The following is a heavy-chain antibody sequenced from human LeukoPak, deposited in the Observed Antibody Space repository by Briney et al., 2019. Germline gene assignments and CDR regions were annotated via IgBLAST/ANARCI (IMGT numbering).Heavy chain of an antibody. CDR2: IWYDGSTK. V-gene: IGHV3-33*08. Sequence: SGGSLRLSCAASGFIFRNYGMNWVRQAPGKGLEWVAVIWYDGSTKVYADSVKGRFTISRDNSRNTLYLQVNSLRAEDTAVYYCARDRYSSMWSVFEYWGQGALVTVSS. CDR1: GFIFRNYG. J-gene: IGHJ4*02. D-gene: IGHD6-13*01. CDR3: ARDRYSSMWSVFEY.